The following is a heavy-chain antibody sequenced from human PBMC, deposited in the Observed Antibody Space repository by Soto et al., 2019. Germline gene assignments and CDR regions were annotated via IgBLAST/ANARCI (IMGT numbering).Heavy chain of an antibody. CDR1: GYTFTSYG. J-gene: IGHJ4*02. CDR3: ARVAPAAAGTLHFDY. CDR2: ISAYNGNT. Sequence: ASVKVSCKASGYTFTSYGSSCVLPAPGKGLEWMGWISAYNGNTNYAQKLQGRVTMTTDTSTSTAYMALRSLRSDDTAVYYCARVAPAAAGTLHFDYWGQGTLVTGSS. V-gene: IGHV1-18*01. D-gene: IGHD6-13*01.